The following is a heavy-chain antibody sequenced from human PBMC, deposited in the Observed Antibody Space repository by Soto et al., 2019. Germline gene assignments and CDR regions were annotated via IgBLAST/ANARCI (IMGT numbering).Heavy chain of an antibody. CDR1: GYFFTTYW. CDR3: ATAYVYDFENSNYYRDAFDI. CDR2: MYPDDSDI. Sequence: AESLKISCHGSGYFFTTYWIGWVRQMPGKGLEWMAIMYPDDSDIRYSPSFEAHVTISADKSTSTAFLQWSSLKASDTAMYYCATAYVYDFENSNYYRDAFDIWGQGTLVTVS. J-gene: IGHJ3*02. V-gene: IGHV5-51*01. D-gene: IGHD3-22*01.